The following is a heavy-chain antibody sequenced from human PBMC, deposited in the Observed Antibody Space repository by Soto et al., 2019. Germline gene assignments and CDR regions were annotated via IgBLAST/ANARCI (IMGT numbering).Heavy chain of an antibody. J-gene: IGHJ4*02. CDR1: GFTFSNAW. Sequence: EVQLVESGGGLVKPGGSLRLSCAASGFTFSNAWMNWVRQAPGKGLEWVGRIKSKTDGGTTDYAAPVKCRFTISRDDSKNTLYLQMNSLKTEDTAVYYCTTDGGIAAAGDFDYWGQGTLVTVSS. CDR2: IKSKTDGGTT. CDR3: TTDGGIAAAGDFDY. D-gene: IGHD6-13*01. V-gene: IGHV3-15*01.